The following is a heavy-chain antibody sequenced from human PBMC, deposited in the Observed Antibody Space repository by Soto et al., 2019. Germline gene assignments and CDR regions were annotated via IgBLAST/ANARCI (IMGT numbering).Heavy chain of an antibody. CDR1: GGSISSGVYY. D-gene: IGHD3-10*01. CDR2: IYYSGST. CDR3: ARDSEVRGVVGY. Sequence: SETLSLTCTVSGGSISSGVYYWSWIRQHPGKGLEWIGYIYYSGSTYYNPSLKSRVTISVDTSKNQFSLKLSSVTAADTAVYYCARDSEVRGVVGYWGQGTLVTVSS. J-gene: IGHJ4*02. V-gene: IGHV4-31*03.